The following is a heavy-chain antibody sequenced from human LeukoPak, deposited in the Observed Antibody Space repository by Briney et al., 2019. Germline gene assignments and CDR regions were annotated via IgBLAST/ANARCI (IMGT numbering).Heavy chain of an antibody. CDR2: ISNSGGST. V-gene: IGHV3-48*01. Sequence: GGSLRLSCAASGFTFNTYTMYWVRQAPGKGLEWVSGISNSGGSTYYADSVKGRFTISRDNAKNSLYLQMNSLRAEDTAVYYCARDGAVLRYFDWLPPVGNFDYWGQGTLVTVSS. J-gene: IGHJ4*02. D-gene: IGHD3-9*01. CDR3: ARDGAVLRYFDWLPPVGNFDY. CDR1: GFTFNTYT.